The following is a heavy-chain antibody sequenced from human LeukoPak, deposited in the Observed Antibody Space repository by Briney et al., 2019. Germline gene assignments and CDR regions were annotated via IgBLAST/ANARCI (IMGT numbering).Heavy chain of an antibody. CDR2: IYYSVST. CDR1: GGSISSGDYY. CDR3: ARSHETFSYDTSGYYTFDS. D-gene: IGHD3-22*01. Sequence: SETLSLTCTVSGGSISSGDYYWSWIRQHPGKGLEWIGYIYYSVSTYYNPSLKSRVTISVDTSKNHFSLELSSVTAADTAMYYCARSHETFSYDTSGYYTFDSWGQGTLVTVSS. V-gene: IGHV4-31*03. J-gene: IGHJ4*02.